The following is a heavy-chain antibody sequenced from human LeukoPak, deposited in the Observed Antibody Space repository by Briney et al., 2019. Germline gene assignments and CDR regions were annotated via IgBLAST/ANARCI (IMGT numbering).Heavy chain of an antibody. Sequence: IPSETLSLTCTVSGGSISSTTYYFVWIRQPPGKGLEWIGSLYYSGSTYYNMSLKSRLTISVETSKTQFSLKLSSVTAADTAMYYCARAPLGQCSSASCSRYFYMDVWGKGTTVTVSS. V-gene: IGHV4-39*07. CDR3: ARAPLGQCSSASCSRYFYMDV. CDR1: GGSISSTTYY. CDR2: LYYSGST. D-gene: IGHD2-2*01. J-gene: IGHJ6*03.